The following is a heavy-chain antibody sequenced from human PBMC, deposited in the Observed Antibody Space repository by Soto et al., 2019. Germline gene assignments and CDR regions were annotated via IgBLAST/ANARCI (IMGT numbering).Heavy chain of an antibody. CDR3: AIPTYYYDSSGPPSY. Sequence: RLSCAASGFTFSTYSMNWVRQAPGKGLEWVSYISSSSSTIFYTDSVKGRFTVSRDNAKNSLYLQMNSLRAEDTAVYYCAIPTYYYDSSGPPSYWGQGTLVTVSS. V-gene: IGHV3-48*01. CDR1: GFTFSTYS. J-gene: IGHJ4*02. D-gene: IGHD3-22*01. CDR2: ISSSSSTI.